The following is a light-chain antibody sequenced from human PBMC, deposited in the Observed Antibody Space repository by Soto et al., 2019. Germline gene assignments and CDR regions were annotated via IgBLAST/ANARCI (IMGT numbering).Light chain of an antibody. Sequence: QTVVTQEPSLTVSPGGTVTLTCGSSTGDVTSGHYPYWFQQEPGQAPRTLIYDTRSKSSWTPARFSGSLLGGKAALTLSGAQPEDETDYYCLLAYGSIRVFGGGTKLTVL. J-gene: IGLJ3*02. CDR3: LLAYGSIRV. CDR2: DTR. V-gene: IGLV7-46*01. CDR1: TGDVTSGHY.